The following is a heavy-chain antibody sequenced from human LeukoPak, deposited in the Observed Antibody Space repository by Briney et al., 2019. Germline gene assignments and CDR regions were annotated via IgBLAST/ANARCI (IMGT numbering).Heavy chain of an antibody. D-gene: IGHD2-15*01. Sequence: PSETLSLTCAVSGGSISSSNWWSWVRQPPGKGLEWIGEIYHSGSTNYNPSLKSRVTISVDKSKNQFSLKLSSVTAADTAVYYCARDALGGGGYYYYMDVWGKGTTVTISS. V-gene: IGHV4-4*02. CDR3: ARDALGGGGYYYYMDV. J-gene: IGHJ6*03. CDR1: GGSISSSNW. CDR2: IYHSGST.